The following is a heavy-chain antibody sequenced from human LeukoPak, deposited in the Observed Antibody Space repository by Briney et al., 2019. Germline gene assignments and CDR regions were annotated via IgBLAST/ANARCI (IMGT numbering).Heavy chain of an antibody. CDR1: GYTFTGYY. Sequence: ASVKVSCKASGYTFTGYYMQWVRQAPGQGLEWMGWINPNSGGTNYAQKFQGRVTMTRDTSISTAYMELSRLRSDDTAVYYCARARCSGGSCYPSWFDPWGQGTLVTVSS. CDR2: INPNSGGT. J-gene: IGHJ5*02. V-gene: IGHV1-2*02. D-gene: IGHD2-15*01. CDR3: ARARCSGGSCYPSWFDP.